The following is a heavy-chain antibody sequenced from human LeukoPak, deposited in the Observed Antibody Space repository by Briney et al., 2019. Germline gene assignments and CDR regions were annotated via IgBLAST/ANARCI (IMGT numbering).Heavy chain of an antibody. CDR3: ARGGFAYYYDSSVYYYFDY. Sequence: SETLSLTCTVSGGSNSRYYWSWIRQPPGKGLEWIGYIYYSGNTNYNPSLKSRVAISVDTCKNQLSLKLSSVTASDTAVYYCARGGFAYYYDSSVYYYFDYWGQGTLVTVSS. CDR2: IYYSGNT. J-gene: IGHJ4*02. CDR1: GGSNSRYY. V-gene: IGHV4-59*01. D-gene: IGHD3-22*01.